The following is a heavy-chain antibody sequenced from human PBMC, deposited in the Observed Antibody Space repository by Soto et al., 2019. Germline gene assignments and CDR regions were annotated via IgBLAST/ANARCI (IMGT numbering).Heavy chain of an antibody. CDR3: ARSDGYHFNWLDS. CDR1: GYTFASYD. Sequence: QVQLVQSGAEVKTPGASVKVSCKASGYTFASYDMNWVRQAPGQGLEWMGWMNPNSNNTGYAQKFQGRLTMTRDIALSIAHMELSSLRNEDPAVYYCARSDGYHFNWLDSWGQGTLVTVS. D-gene: IGHD2-21*01. V-gene: IGHV1-8*01. J-gene: IGHJ5*01. CDR2: MNPNSNNT.